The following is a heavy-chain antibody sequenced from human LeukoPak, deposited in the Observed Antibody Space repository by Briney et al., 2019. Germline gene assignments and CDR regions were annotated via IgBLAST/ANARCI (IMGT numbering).Heavy chain of an antibody. D-gene: IGHD4-17*01. V-gene: IGHV4-34*01. CDR2: INHSGST. CDR1: GGSFSGYY. CDR3: ARSTTVTSLDY. J-gene: IGHJ4*02. Sequence: SETLSLTCAVYGGSFSGYYWSWIRQPPGKGLEWIGEINHSGSTNYNPSLKSRVTISVDTSKNQFSLKLSSVTAADTAVYYRARSTTVTSLDYWGQGTLVTVSS.